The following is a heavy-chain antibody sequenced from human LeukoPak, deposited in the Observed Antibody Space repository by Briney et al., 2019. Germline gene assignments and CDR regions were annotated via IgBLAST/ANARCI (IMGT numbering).Heavy chain of an antibody. V-gene: IGHV3-11*01. CDR2: ISSSGSTI. D-gene: IGHD6-13*01. CDR1: GFTFSDYY. CDR3: AKDNEIGFYSSSWYYFDY. Sequence: GSLRLSCAASGFTFSDYYMSWIRQAPGKGLEWVSYISSSGSTIYADSVKGRFTISRDNAKNSLYLQMNSLRAEDTAVYYCAKDNEIGFYSSSWYYFDYWGQGTLVTVSS. J-gene: IGHJ4*02.